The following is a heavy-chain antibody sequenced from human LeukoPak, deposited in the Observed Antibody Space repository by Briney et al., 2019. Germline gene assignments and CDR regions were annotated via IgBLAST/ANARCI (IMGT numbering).Heavy chain of an antibody. Sequence: GGSLRLSCAASGFTFSSYSMNWVRQAPGKGLEWVSGISWNSGSIGYADAVKGRFTISRDNPENSLYLEMNSLGPEDTALYYCAKDIGRELPPGLDLWGRGTLVTVSS. CDR2: ISWNSGSI. J-gene: IGHJ2*01. D-gene: IGHD1-7*01. CDR1: GFTFSSYS. V-gene: IGHV3-9*01. CDR3: AKDIGRELPPGLDL.